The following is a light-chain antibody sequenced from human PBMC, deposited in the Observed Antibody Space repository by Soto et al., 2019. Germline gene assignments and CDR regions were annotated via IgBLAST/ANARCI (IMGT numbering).Light chain of an antibody. J-gene: IGKJ5*01. CDR1: QSVSSTF. CDR3: QHRMNWPLT. V-gene: IGKV3D-20*02. CDR2: GAS. Sequence: EIVLTQSPGTLSLSPGDSATLSCRASQSVSSTFLAWYQHKPGRPPRLLIHGASSRATGIPDRFSGSGSETDFTLTISSLEPEDFAVYYCQHRMNWPLTFGQGTRLEIK.